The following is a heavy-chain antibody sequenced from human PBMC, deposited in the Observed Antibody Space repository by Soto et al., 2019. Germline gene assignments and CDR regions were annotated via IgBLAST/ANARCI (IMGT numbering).Heavy chain of an antibody. J-gene: IGHJ4*02. CDR2: ISAYNGNT. D-gene: IGHD3-10*01. CDR1: GYTFTSYG. V-gene: IGHV1-18*01. CDR3: ARVAVTHGSGSYYYFDY. Sequence: QVQLVQSGAEVKKPGASVKVSCKASGYTFTSYGISWVRQAPGQGLEWMGWISAYNGNTNYAQKLQGRVTMTTDTSTSTAYMELRSLRSDDTALYYCARVAVTHGSGSYYYFDYWGQGTLVTVSS.